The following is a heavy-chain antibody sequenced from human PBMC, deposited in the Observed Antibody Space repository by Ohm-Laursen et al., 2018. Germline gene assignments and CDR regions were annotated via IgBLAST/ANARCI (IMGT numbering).Heavy chain of an antibody. CDR2: IVVGSGNT. CDR1: GFTFTSSA. J-gene: IGHJ4*02. V-gene: IGHV1-58*01. CDR3: AADPGYDFWSGYQFDY. Sequence: GASVKVSCKASGFTFTSSAVQWVRQARGQRLEWIGWIVVGSGNTNYAQKFQERVTITRDMSTSTACMELSSLRSEDTAVYYCAADPGYDFWSGYQFDYWGQGTLVTVSS. D-gene: IGHD3-3*01.